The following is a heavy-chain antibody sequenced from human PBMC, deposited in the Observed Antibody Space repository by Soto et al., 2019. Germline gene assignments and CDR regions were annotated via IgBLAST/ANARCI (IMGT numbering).Heavy chain of an antibody. Sequence: GCLKMSCKGCGYSLTSYSILWVRQMPGKGLEWMGSIDPSDSYTNYSPSFQGHVTISADKSISTAYLQWSSLKASDTAMYYCARHFISLGKQQQNNEYYYGMDVWGQGTTVIASS. CDR2: IDPSDSYT. D-gene: IGHD6-13*01. CDR3: ARHFISLGKQQQNNEYYYGMDV. J-gene: IGHJ6*02. V-gene: IGHV5-10-1*01. CDR1: GYSLTSYS.